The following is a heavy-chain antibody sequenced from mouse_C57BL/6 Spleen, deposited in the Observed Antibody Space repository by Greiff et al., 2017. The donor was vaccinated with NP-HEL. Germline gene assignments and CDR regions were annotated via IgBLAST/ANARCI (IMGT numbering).Heavy chain of an antibody. CDR1: GYTFTDYN. D-gene: IGHD2-4*01. CDR2: INPNNGGT. J-gene: IGHJ3*01. V-gene: IGHV1-22*01. CDR3: ARAPFYDYEFAY. Sequence: EVQLQQSGPELVKPGASVKMSCKASGYTFTDYNMHWVKQSHGKSLEWIGYINPNNGGTSYNQQFKGKATLTVNKSSSTAYMELRSLKSEDSAVYYCARAPFYDYEFAYWGQGTLVTGSA.